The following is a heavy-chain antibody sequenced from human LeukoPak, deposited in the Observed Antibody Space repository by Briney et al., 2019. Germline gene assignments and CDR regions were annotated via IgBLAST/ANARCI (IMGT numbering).Heavy chain of an antibody. J-gene: IGHJ5*02. D-gene: IGHD6-13*01. CDR1: GYSISSGYY. CDR2: IYNSGTT. Sequence: SETLSLTCTVSGYSISSGYYWGWIRQSPGKGLEWIGSIYNSGTTYYNPSLKSRVTISLDTSKNQFSLKLSSVTAADSALYYCARGYLSSWYFNWFDPWGQGTLVTVSS. CDR3: ARGYLSSWYFNWFDP. V-gene: IGHV4-38-2*02.